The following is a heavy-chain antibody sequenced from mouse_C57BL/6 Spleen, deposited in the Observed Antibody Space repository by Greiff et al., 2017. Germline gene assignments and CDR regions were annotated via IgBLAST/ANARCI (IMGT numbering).Heavy chain of an antibody. V-gene: IGHV1-53*01. CDR3: AREEGRQLRPLYYAMDY. J-gene: IGHJ4*01. Sequence: QVQLQQPGTELVKPGASVKLSCKASGYTFTSYWMHWVKQRPGQGLEWIGNINPSNGGTNYNEKFKSKATLTVDKSSSTAYMQLSSLTSEVSAVYYCAREEGRQLRPLYYAMDYWGQGTSVTVSS. D-gene: IGHD3-2*02. CDR2: INPSNGGT. CDR1: GYTFTSYW.